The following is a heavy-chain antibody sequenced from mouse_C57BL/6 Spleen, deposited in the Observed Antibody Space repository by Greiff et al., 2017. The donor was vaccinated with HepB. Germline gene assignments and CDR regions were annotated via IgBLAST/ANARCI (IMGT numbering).Heavy chain of an antibody. Sequence: VQLQQSGAELARPGASVKLSCKASGYTFTSYGISWVKQRTGQGLEWIGEIYPRSGNTYYNEKFKGKATLTADKSSSTAYMELLSRTSEDSAVYFCARSGITTVVAYYFDYWGQGTTLTVSS. V-gene: IGHV1-81*01. D-gene: IGHD1-1*01. J-gene: IGHJ2*01. CDR2: IYPRSGNT. CDR1: GYTFTSYG. CDR3: ARSGITTVVAYYFDY.